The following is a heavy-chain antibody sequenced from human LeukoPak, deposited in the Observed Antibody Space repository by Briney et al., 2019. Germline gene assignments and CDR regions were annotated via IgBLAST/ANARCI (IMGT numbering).Heavy chain of an antibody. D-gene: IGHD1-14*01. CDR1: GFTFSSYA. CDR2: ISSSGSYI. CDR3: AGRKDAFDS. Sequence: GGSLRLSCAASGFTFSSYAMNWVRQAPGKGLEWVSSISSSGSYIYYADSAKGRFTISRDNAKNSLYLQMNSLRAEDTAVYYCAGRKDAFDSWGQGTMVTVSS. V-gene: IGHV3-21*04. J-gene: IGHJ3*02.